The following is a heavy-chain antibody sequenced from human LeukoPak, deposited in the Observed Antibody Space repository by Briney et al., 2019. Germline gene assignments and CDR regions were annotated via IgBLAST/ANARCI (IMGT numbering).Heavy chain of an antibody. Sequence: GASVKVSCKASGYTFTSYDINWVRQATGQGLEWMGWMNPNNGNTGYAQKFQGRVTITRDTSASTAYMELSSLRSEDTAVYYCASENYDILTGYYDRPGGYYYYYGMDVWGKGTTVTVSS. J-gene: IGHJ6*04. CDR2: MNPNNGNT. CDR1: GYTFTSYD. CDR3: ASENYDILTGYYDRPGGYYYYYGMDV. D-gene: IGHD3-9*01. V-gene: IGHV1-8*01.